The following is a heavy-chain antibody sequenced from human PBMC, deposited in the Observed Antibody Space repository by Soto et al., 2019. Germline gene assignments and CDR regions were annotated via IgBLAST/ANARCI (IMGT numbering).Heavy chain of an antibody. CDR3: AHNRGVGAAHFHY. Sequence: QITLKESGPTLVKPTQTLTLTCTFSGFSLSNSGVGVGCIRQPPGKPLHWLALIYWNDDTRSSPSLESRLTITKDTSQNPVVLTITNMDTVDTDAYYCAHNRGVGAAHFHYSGEGTPLTVS. CDR1: GFSLSNSGVG. V-gene: IGHV2-5*01. CDR2: IYWNDDT. D-gene: IGHD1-26*01. J-gene: IGHJ1*01.